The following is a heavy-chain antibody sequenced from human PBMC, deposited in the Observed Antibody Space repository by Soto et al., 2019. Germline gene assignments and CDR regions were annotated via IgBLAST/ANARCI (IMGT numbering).Heavy chain of an antibody. D-gene: IGHD1-26*01. CDR1: GFAFSTYG. CDR2: ISYDGSKK. Sequence: PEGSLRLSCAACGFAFSTYGKHWVRQAPGKGLEWVAVISYDGSKKYYADSVKGRFTISRDNSKNTLYLQMDSLSSEDTAGYYCAKKIANISGKNYNDYWGQVPRVTFST. CDR3: AKKIANISGKNYNDY. J-gene: IGHJ4*02. V-gene: IGHV3-30*18.